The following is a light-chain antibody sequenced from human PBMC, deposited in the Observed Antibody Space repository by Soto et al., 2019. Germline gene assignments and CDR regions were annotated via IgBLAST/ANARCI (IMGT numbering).Light chain of an antibody. CDR2: GGS. CDR3: CSYSGSSTWV. V-gene: IGLV2-23*01. J-gene: IGLJ2*01. Sequence: QSALTQPAAVSGSPGQSITISVTGTTSDVGPYNLASWYQQHPGKAPKLMIYGGSKRPSWVSHRFSGSKSGNTASLTISGLQAEDEADYYCCSYSGSSTWVFGGGTKLTV. CDR1: TSDVGPYNL.